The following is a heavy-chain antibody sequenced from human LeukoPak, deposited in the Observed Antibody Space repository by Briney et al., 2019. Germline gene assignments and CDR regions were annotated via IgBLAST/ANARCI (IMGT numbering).Heavy chain of an antibody. CDR1: GYSINNYW. CDR3: ARQEYCSGGSCYTWFDP. V-gene: IGHV5-51*01. Sequence: LGESLKISCKGSGYSINNYWIGWVRQMPGKGLEWMGIIYPADSDIRYSSSFQGQVTISADKSISTAYLQWSSLKASDTAMYYCARQEYCSGGSCYTWFDPWGQGTLVTVSS. CDR2: IYPADSDI. J-gene: IGHJ5*02. D-gene: IGHD2-15*01.